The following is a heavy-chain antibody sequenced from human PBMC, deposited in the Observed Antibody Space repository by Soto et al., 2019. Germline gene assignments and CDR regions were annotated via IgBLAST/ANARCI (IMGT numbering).Heavy chain of an antibody. CDR1: GFTFSSYA. V-gene: IGHV3-23*01. J-gene: IGHJ3*02. CDR3: ARTTTDDAFDI. D-gene: IGHD4-17*01. CDR2: ISGSGGGT. Sequence: GGSLRLSCAASGFTFSSYAMTWVRQAPGKGLEWVSAISGSGGGTYYADSVKGRFTISRDNSKNTLYLKMNSLRAEDTAVYYCARTTTDDAFDIWGQGTMVTVSS.